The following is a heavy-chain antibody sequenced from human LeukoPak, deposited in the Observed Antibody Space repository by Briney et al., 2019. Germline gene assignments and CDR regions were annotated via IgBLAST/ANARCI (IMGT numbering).Heavy chain of an antibody. J-gene: IGHJ4*02. Sequence: GGSLRLSCAASGFTFSSYAMSWVRQAPGKGLEWVSAISGSGGSTYSADSVKGRFTISRDNSKNTLYLQMNSLRAEDTAVYYCAKKGYCSGGTCYRVFDYWGQGTLVTVSS. V-gene: IGHV3-23*01. CDR2: ISGSGGST. CDR1: GFTFSSYA. D-gene: IGHD2-15*01. CDR3: AKKGYCSGGTCYRVFDY.